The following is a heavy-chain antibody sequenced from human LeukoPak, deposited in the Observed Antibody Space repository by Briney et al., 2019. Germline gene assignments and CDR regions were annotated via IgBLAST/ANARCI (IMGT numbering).Heavy chain of an antibody. CDR1: GASISSSTDY. CDR3: ARGHWRWLQSYYFDY. Sequence: SETLSLTCTVSGASISSSTDYWGWIRQPPGKGLEWIANIYYSGSTYYNPSLKSRVTISVDTSKNQFSLKLSSVTAADTAVYYCARGHWRWLQSYYFDYWGQGTLVTVSS. J-gene: IGHJ4*02. CDR2: IYYSGST. D-gene: IGHD5-24*01. V-gene: IGHV4-39*07.